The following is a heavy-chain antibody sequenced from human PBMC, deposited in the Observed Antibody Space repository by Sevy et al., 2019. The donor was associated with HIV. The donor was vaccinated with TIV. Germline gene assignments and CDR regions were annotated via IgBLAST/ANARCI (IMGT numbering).Heavy chain of an antibody. CDR3: ARGGPNQHQLDYFDY. CDR1: GVSISPYY. Sequence: SETLSFTCTVSGVSISPYYWAWIRQPPGKGLECIGFSGSTNYNPSLKTRVTTSVDTSKNQFSLKLSSVTAADTAIYYCARGGPNQHQLDYFDYWGQGTLVTVSS. CDR2: SGST. J-gene: IGHJ4*02. V-gene: IGHV4-59*01. D-gene: IGHD1-1*01.